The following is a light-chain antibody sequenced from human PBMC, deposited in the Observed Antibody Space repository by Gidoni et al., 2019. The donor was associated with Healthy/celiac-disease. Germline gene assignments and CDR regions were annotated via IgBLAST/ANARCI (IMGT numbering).Light chain of an antibody. Sequence: EIVLTQSPATLSLSPGERATLSCRASQSFSSYLAWYQQKPGQAPRLLISDASNRATGIPARFSGSGSGTDFTLTISSLEPEDFAVYYCQQRSNWPPGLTFGGGTKVEIK. CDR1: QSFSSY. J-gene: IGKJ4*01. CDR2: DAS. CDR3: QQRSNWPPGLT. V-gene: IGKV3-11*01.